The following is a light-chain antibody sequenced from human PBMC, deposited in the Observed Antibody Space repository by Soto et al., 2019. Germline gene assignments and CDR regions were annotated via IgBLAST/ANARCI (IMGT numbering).Light chain of an antibody. V-gene: IGLV2-14*03. CDR1: SNDVGGYNY. CDR3: SSYASDRTVV. Sequence: QSALTQPASVSGSAGQSITISCTGTSNDVGGYNYVSWYQQHPGKAPKFIIYDVSNRPSGVSNRFSGSKSGNTASLTISGLQAEDEADYYCSSYASDRTVVFGGGTKLTVL. CDR2: DVS. J-gene: IGLJ2*01.